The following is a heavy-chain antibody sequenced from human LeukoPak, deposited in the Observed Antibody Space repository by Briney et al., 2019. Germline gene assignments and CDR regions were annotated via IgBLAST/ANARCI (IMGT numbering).Heavy chain of an antibody. D-gene: IGHD6-19*01. CDR2: ISYDGSNK. Sequence: GRSLRLSCAASGFTFSSYAMHWVRQAPGKGLEWVAVISYDGSNKYYADSVKGRFTISRDNSKNTLYLQMNSLRAEDTAVYYCAREVAGMGGNWFDPWGQGTLVTVSS. J-gene: IGHJ5*02. CDR3: AREVAGMGGNWFDP. V-gene: IGHV3-30*14. CDR1: GFTFSSYA.